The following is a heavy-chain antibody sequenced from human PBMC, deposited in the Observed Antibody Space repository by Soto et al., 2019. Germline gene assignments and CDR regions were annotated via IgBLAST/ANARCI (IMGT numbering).Heavy chain of an antibody. CDR1: GFTFSSYG. J-gene: IGHJ6*02. V-gene: IGHV3-33*01. CDR2: IWYDGSNK. D-gene: IGHD5-18*01. CDR3: ARDLGIQLWSETDYYYYGIDV. Sequence: GALRLSCAASGFTFSSYGMHWVRQAPGKGLEWVAVIWYDGSNKYYADSVKGRFTISRDNSKNTLYLQMNSLRAEDTAVYYCARDLGIQLWSETDYYYYGIDVWGQGTTVTVYS.